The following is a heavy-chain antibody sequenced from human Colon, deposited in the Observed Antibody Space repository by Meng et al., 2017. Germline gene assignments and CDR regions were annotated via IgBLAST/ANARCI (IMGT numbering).Heavy chain of an antibody. Sequence: QVQLQESGPGVVKPSGTLSLTCAVSGGSISSGVWWSWVRQPPGKGLEWIAEIDHTGNTNYNPSLKSRVTISVDKSKNQFSLKLSFMTAADTAVYYCARVGPGELPNFFDPWGQGTLVTVSS. CDR1: GGSISSGVW. V-gene: IGHV4-4*02. CDR2: IDHTGNT. J-gene: IGHJ5*02. D-gene: IGHD1-7*01. CDR3: ARVGPGELPNFFDP.